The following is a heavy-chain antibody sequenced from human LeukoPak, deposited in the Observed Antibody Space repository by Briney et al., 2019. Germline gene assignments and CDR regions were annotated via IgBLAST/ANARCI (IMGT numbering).Heavy chain of an antibody. D-gene: IGHD6-6*01. CDR3: ARAVGSNSSA. CDR2: IKQDGSET. CDR1: GFTLSNYW. Sequence: PGGSLRLSCAASGFTLSNYWMHWVRQAPGKGLEWVANIKQDGSETHYVASVKGRFTISRDNAENSVYLQMSSLSVEDRAVYYCARAVGSNSSAWGQGTLVTVSS. V-gene: IGHV3-7*01. J-gene: IGHJ5*02.